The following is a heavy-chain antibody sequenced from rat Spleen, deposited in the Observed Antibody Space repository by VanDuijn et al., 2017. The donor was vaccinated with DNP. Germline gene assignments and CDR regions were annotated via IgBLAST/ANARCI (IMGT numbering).Heavy chain of an antibody. CDR1: GFTSSNYG. V-gene: IGHV5-29*01. D-gene: IGHD1-1*01. CDR2: ITYVGGIT. Sequence: EVQLVESGGDSVQPGRSLKLSCAASGFTSSNYGMHWIRQAPTQGLEWVATITYVGGITYYRDSVKGRFMISRDDSKSTLSLQMDSLRSEDTATYYCTRIGDLHNGGDGDVLDAWGQGTSVTVSS. J-gene: IGHJ4*01. CDR3: TRIGDLHNGGDGDVLDA.